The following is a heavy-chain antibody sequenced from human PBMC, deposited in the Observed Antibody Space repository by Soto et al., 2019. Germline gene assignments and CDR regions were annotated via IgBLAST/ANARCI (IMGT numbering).Heavy chain of an antibody. V-gene: IGHV4-59*01. CDR2: IYYSGST. J-gene: IGHJ6*02. CDR1: GGSISSYY. Sequence: KTSETLSLTCTVSGGSISSYYWSWIRQPPGKGLEWIGYIYYSGSTNYNPSLKSRVTISVDTSKDQFSLKLSSVTAADTAVYYCARVSPGNLYYYYGMDVWGQGTTVTVSS. CDR3: ARVSPGNLYYYYGMDV.